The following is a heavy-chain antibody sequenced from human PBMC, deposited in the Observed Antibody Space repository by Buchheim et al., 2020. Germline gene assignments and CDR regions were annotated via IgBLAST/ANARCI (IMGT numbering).Heavy chain of an antibody. CDR2: INQGGGT. CDR1: GGSFSGYY. D-gene: IGHD5-24*01. V-gene: IGHV4-34*01. J-gene: IGHJ4*02. CDR3: ARGRRMEMELVY. Sequence: QVQLQQWGAGLLKPSETLSLTCGVYGGSFSGYYWSWIRQPPGKGLEWIGEINQGGGTTYNPSLKSRVTMSVDTSKNHFSLQLISVTAADTAMYYCARGRRMEMELVYWGQGSL.